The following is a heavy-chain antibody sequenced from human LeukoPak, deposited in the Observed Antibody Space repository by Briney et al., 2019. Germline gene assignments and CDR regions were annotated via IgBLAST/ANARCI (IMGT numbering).Heavy chain of an antibody. D-gene: IGHD7-27*01. CDR3: AREPRPGYFDY. J-gene: IGHJ4*02. Sequence: GGSLRLSCAASGFTFSSYAMSWVRQAPGKGLEWVAVISHDGSDKHYTDSVKGRFTISRDNSRNTLYLQMNSLRAEDTAVYYCAREPRPGYFDYWGQGTLVTVSS. CDR1: GFTFSSYA. V-gene: IGHV3-30-3*01. CDR2: ISHDGSDK.